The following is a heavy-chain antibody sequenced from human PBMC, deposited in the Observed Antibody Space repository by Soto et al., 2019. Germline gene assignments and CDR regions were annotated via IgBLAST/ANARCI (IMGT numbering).Heavy chain of an antibody. CDR3: ARITVAQNESLEY. D-gene: IGHD4-17*01. Sequence: PGGSLRLSCAASGFIFSGHRMTWVRQAPGKGLEWVANIDRDGSGKYYVDSVRGRFTISRDNAENSLYLQMSSLRDEDTALYYCARITVAQNESLEYWGQGALVTVSS. CDR1: GFIFSGHR. V-gene: IGHV3-7*01. CDR2: IDRDGSGK. J-gene: IGHJ4*02.